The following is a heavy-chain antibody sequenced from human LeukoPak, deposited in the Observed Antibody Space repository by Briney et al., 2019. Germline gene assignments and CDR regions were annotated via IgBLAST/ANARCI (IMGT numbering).Heavy chain of an antibody. D-gene: IGHD6-13*01. CDR3: ARLFKSAIAAAGYFDY. CDR1: GFTFSSSG. Sequence: GGSLRLSCAASGFTFSSSGMHWVRQAPGKGLEWVAVIWYDGSNKYYADSVKGRFTISRDNSKNTLYLQMNSLRAEDTAVYYCARLFKSAIAAAGYFDYWGQGTLVTVSS. CDR2: IWYDGSNK. V-gene: IGHV3-33*01. J-gene: IGHJ4*02.